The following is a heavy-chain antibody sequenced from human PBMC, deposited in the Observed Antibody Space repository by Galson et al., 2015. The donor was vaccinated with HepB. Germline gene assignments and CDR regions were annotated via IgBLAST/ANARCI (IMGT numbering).Heavy chain of an antibody. CDR3: GVHSYGAVGH. CDR1: GFTFSNVW. Sequence: SLRLSCAASGFTFSNVWMSWVRRGPGKGPEWVGRIKSKRDDGTADHAAPVTGRFTISRDDSKDTLYLQMDSLKTEDTAVYYCGVHSYGAVGHWGQGTLVTVSS. D-gene: IGHD5-18*01. V-gene: IGHV3-15*01. J-gene: IGHJ4*02. CDR2: IKSKRDDGTA.